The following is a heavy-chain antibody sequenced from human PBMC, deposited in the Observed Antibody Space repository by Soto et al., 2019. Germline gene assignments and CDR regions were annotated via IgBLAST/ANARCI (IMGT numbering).Heavy chain of an antibody. CDR1: GLNFSSYD. CDR3: ARSITIFGSIPSGMDV. CDR2: ISYDGSNK. J-gene: IGHJ6*02. Sequence: GESLRLSCAASGLNFSSYDMHWVRQAPGPGLEWVAVISYDGSNKYYADSVKGRFTISRDNSKNTLYLQMNSLRAEGTAVYYCARSITIFGSIPSGMDVWGQGTTVTVSS. D-gene: IGHD3-3*01. V-gene: IGHV3-30-3*01.